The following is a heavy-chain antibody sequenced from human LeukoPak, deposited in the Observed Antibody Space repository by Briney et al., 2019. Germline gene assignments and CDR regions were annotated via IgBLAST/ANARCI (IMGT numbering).Heavy chain of an antibody. CDR1: GGSISSYY. D-gene: IGHD5-24*01. V-gene: IGHV4-59*08. Sequence: SETLSLTCTVSGGSISSYYWSWIRQPPGKGLEWIGYIYYSGSTNYNPSLKSRVTISVDTSKNQFSLKLSSVTAADTAVYYCARRGVFNGYNYWGQGTLVTVSS. J-gene: IGHJ4*02. CDR3: ARRGVFNGYNY. CDR2: IYYSGST.